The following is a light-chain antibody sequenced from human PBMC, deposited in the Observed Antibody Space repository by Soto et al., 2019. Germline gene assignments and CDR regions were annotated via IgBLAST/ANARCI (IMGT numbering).Light chain of an antibody. Sequence: DIVLTQSPATLSLSPGQRATLSCRASQSVGNYLAWYQQTPGQAPRLLMSGASNRATGIPDGFTGSGSGTDFTLTISRLDPEDFAVYYCQQYGRSLTFGGGTKVDIK. CDR1: QSVGNY. J-gene: IGKJ4*01. CDR2: GAS. V-gene: IGKV3-20*01. CDR3: QQYGRSLT.